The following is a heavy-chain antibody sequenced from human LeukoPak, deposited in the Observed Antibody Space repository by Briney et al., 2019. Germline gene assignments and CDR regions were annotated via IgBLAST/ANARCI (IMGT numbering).Heavy chain of an antibody. J-gene: IGHJ6*02. CDR2: INPSGSST. CDR3: ARRGTTVTSYGLDV. Sequence: ASVKVSCKASGYTFTGYYMHWVRQAPGQGLEWMGLINPSGSSTSYAQRFQGRVTMTRDTSTSTVYMELSSLRSDDSAVYYCARRGTTVTSYGLDVWGQGTTVTVSS. D-gene: IGHD4-17*01. V-gene: IGHV1-46*01. CDR1: GYTFTGYY.